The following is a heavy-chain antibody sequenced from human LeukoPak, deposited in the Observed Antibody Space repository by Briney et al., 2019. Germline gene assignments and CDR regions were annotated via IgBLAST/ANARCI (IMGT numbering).Heavy chain of an antibody. CDR3: ASTVVPAAMLNFDY. CDR1: GGSISSGDYY. CDR2: IYYSGST. Sequence: PSETLSLTCTVSGGSISSGDYYWSWIRQPPGKGLEWIGYIYYSGSTYYNPSLKSRVTTSVDTSKNQFSLKLSSVTAADTAVYYCASTVVPAAMLNFDYWGQGTLVTVSS. D-gene: IGHD2-2*01. J-gene: IGHJ4*02. V-gene: IGHV4-30-4*01.